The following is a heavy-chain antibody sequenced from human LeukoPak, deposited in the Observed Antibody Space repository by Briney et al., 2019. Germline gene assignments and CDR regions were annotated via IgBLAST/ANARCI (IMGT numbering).Heavy chain of an antibody. CDR1: GGSISSRSYY. CDR3: ARETPGLTRYFDY. V-gene: IGHV4-39*07. D-gene: IGHD3-16*02. J-gene: IGHJ4*02. CDR2: LYYSGST. Sequence: SETLSLTCTVSGGSISSRSYYWGWIRQPPGKGLEWIGSLYYSGSTYYNPSLKSRVTISVDTSKNQFSLRLSSVTAADTAVYYCARETPGLTRYFDYWGQGTLVTVSS.